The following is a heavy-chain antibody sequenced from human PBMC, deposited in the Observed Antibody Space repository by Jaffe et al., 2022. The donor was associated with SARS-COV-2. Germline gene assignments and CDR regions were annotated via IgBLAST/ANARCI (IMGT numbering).Heavy chain of an antibody. Sequence: EVQLVESGGGLVQPGRSLRLSCAASGFTFDDYAMHWVRQAPGKGLEWVSGISWNSGSIGYADSVKGRFTISRDNAKNSLYLQMNSLRAEDTALYYCAKDMGSAAGFDYWGQGTLVTVSS. CDR2: ISWNSGSI. D-gene: IGHD6-13*01. CDR1: GFTFDDYA. J-gene: IGHJ4*02. CDR3: AKDMGSAAGFDY. V-gene: IGHV3-9*01.